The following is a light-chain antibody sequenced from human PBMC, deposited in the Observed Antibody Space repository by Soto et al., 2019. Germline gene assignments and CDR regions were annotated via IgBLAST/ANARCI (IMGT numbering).Light chain of an antibody. V-gene: IGLV2-8*01. CDR2: EVN. J-gene: IGLJ1*01. CDR3: TSHAGTINFPYI. Sequence: SVLTQPPSASGSPGQSDTISCTGTSSDVGAYNYVSWYQHHPGKPPKPMVYEVNKRPSGVPDRFSGSKSGNTASLTVSGLQAEDEADYYCTSHAGTINFPYIFGTGTKVTVL. CDR1: SSDVGAYNY.